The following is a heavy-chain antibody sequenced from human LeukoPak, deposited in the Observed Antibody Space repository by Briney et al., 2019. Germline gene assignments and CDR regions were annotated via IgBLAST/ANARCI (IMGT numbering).Heavy chain of an antibody. V-gene: IGHV1-2*02. CDR2: INPNSGGT. Sequence: ASVKVSCKASGYTFTGDYMHWVRQAPGQGLEWMGWINPNSGGTNYAQKFQGRVTMTRDTSISTAYMELSRLRSDDTAVYYCARGIKRYFDWLLGGALDYWGQGTLVTVSS. CDR1: GYTFTGDY. D-gene: IGHD3-9*01. J-gene: IGHJ4*02. CDR3: ARGIKRYFDWLLGGALDY.